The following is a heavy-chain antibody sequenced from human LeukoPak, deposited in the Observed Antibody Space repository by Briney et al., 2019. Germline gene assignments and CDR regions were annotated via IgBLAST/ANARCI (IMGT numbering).Heavy chain of an antibody. J-gene: IGHJ4*02. CDR2: IYYTGST. D-gene: IGHD3-22*01. V-gene: IGHV4-61*08. CDR3: ARQREYYESSGYYSFDY. Sequence: SEPLSLTCTVSGDSVSSAVYYWSWVRQPPGKGLEYIGYIYYTGSTNYNPSLKSRVTISVDTSKNQFSLKLSSVTAADTAVYYCARQREYYESSGYYSFDYWGQGTLVTVSS. CDR1: GDSVSSAVYY.